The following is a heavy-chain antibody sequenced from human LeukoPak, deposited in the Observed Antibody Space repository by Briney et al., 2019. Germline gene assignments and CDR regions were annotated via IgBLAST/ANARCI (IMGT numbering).Heavy chain of an antibody. CDR3: ARDSSDVLTGYYHF. CDR1: VYSFNDYY. Sequence: ASVKVSCKTSVYSFNDYYLHWVRQAPGQGLEWMGWINPNSGRTDYAPKFQGRVTFTTDTSITTAYMELSSLISGDTALYYCARDSSDVLTGYYHFWGKGTLVTVSS. CDR2: INPNSGRT. J-gene: IGHJ4*02. D-gene: IGHD3-9*01. V-gene: IGHV1-2*02.